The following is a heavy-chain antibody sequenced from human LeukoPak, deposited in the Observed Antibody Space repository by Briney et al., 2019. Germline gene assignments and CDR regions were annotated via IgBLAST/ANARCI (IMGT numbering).Heavy chain of an antibody. V-gene: IGHV3-23*01. J-gene: IGHJ4*02. Sequence: GGSLRLSCAASGFTFSSYWMHWVRQAPGKGLEWVSSINDGGRNTYYADSVKGRFTISRDNSKNTLYLQMNSLRAEDTAVYYCAKGVPVTFDYWGQGTLVTVSS. D-gene: IGHD2-2*01. CDR1: GFTFSSYW. CDR3: AKGVPVTFDY. CDR2: INDGGRNT.